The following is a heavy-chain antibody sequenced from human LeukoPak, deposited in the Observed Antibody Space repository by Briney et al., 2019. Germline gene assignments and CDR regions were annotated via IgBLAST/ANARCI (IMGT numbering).Heavy chain of an antibody. CDR1: GFTFSSYG. J-gene: IGHJ3*02. Sequence: GGSLRLSCAASGFTFSSYGMHWVRQAPGKGLEWVAFIRYDGSNKYYADSGKGRFTISRDNSKNTLYLQMNSLRAEDTAVYYCARGGGTTGSLLVDVFDMWGQGALVTVSS. V-gene: IGHV3-30*02. CDR2: IRYDGSNK. CDR3: ARGGGTTGSLLVDVFDM. D-gene: IGHD3-10*01.